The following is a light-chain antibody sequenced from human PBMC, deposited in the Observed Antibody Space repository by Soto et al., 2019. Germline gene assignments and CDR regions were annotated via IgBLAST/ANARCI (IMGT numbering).Light chain of an antibody. CDR1: QSVSSTY. CDR2: GAS. V-gene: IGKV3-20*01. Sequence: EIVLTQSPGTLSLSPGERATLSCRASQSVSSTYLAWYQQKPGQAPRLLIYGASSRATGIPDRFSGSGSGTEFTLTISSLQSEDFAVYYCQQYSRWPPEITFGGGTKVDIK. CDR3: QQYSRWPPEIT. J-gene: IGKJ4*01.